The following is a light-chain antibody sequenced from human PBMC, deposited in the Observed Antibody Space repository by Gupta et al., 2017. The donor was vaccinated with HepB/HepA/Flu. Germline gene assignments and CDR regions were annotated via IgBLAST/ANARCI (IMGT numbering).Light chain of an antibody. CDR2: GAS. J-gene: IGKJ5*01. CDR3: QQYSNWPPSIT. Sequence: IVMTQFPATLSVSPGERATLSCRASQSVTNNLAWYQQKPGQAPRLVIYGASTRATGIPARFSGSGSGTEFTLTISSLQSEDFAIYYCQQYSNWPPSITFGQGTRLEIK. CDR1: QSVTNN. V-gene: IGKV3-15*01.